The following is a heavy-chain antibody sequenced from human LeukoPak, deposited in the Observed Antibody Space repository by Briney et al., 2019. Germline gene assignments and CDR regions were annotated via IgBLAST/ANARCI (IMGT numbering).Heavy chain of an antibody. J-gene: IGHJ4*02. Sequence: GGSLRLSCAASGFTFSRYAMTWVRQTPGKGLEWVSGISDSGGSAYYADSVKGRFTISRDNSKNTLYLQMNSLRAEDTAVYYCAKVGSYYDFWSGYSVAIYYFDYWGQGTLVTVSS. CDR3: AKVGSYYDFWSGYSVAIYYFDY. D-gene: IGHD3-3*01. V-gene: IGHV3-23*01. CDR2: ISDSGGSA. CDR1: GFTFSRYA.